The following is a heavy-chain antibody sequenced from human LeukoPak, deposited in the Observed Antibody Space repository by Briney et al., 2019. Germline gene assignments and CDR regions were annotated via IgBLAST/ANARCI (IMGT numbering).Heavy chain of an antibody. D-gene: IGHD2-15*01. J-gene: IGHJ6*03. CDR3: ARDGRDYCSGGSCVNYYYYYMDV. CDR1: GFTFSSYV. V-gene: IGHV3-33*07. Sequence: GGSLRLSCAACGFTFSSYVMYWVRQAPGKGLEGVAVVRYDGSNKFYADPVNGRFTISRDNSKNTLYPQMNSLRAEDTAVYYCARDGRDYCSGGSCVNYYYYYMDVWGKGTTVTVSS. CDR2: VRYDGSNK.